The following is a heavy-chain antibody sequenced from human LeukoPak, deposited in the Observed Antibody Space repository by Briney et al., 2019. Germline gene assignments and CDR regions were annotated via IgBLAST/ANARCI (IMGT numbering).Heavy chain of an antibody. Sequence: ASVKVSCKASGYTFTGYYMHWVRQAPGQGLEWMGWINPNSGGTNYAQKFQGRVTMTRDTSISTAYMELSRLRSDDTAVYYCARDRSLPYEWLRLGADAFDIWGQGTMVTVSS. CDR1: GYTFTGYY. CDR2: INPNSGGT. V-gene: IGHV1-2*02. CDR3: ARDRSLPYEWLRLGADAFDI. D-gene: IGHD5-12*01. J-gene: IGHJ3*02.